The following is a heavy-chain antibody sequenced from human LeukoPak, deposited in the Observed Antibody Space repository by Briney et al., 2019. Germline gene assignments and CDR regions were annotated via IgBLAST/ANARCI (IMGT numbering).Heavy chain of an antibody. CDR2: IYYSGST. D-gene: IGHD3-10*01. Sequence: PSETLSLTCTVSGGSISSYYWSWIRQPPGKGLEWIGYIYYSGSTNYNPSLKSRVTISVDTSKNQFSLKLSSVTAADPAVYYCARLATRITMVRGVTRNWFDPWGQGTLVTVSS. V-gene: IGHV4-59*08. J-gene: IGHJ5*02. CDR3: ARLATRITMVRGVTRNWFDP. CDR1: GGSISSYY.